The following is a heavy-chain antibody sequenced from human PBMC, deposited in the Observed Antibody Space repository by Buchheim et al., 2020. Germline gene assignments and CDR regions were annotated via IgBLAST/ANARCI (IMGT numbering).Heavy chain of an antibody. Sequence: QVQLVQSGSELKKPGASVKVSCKASGYIFTTYPMIWVRQAPGQGLEWMGWINTNTGNPIYAQGFTGRFVFSLDTSVSTAYPQISSVKTEDTAVYYCARGGDGHNFFLDHWGQATL. CDR1: GYIFTTYP. CDR3: ARGGDGHNFFLDH. V-gene: IGHV7-4-1*02. D-gene: IGHD5-24*01. J-gene: IGHJ4*02. CDR2: INTNTGNP.